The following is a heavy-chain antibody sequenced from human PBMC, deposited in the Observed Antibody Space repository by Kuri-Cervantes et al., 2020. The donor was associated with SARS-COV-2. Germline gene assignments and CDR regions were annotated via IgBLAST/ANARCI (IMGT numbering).Heavy chain of an antibody. CDR3: ARMYYDFWSGYYKYYFDY. CDR1: GGSISSYY. J-gene: IGHJ4*02. V-gene: IGHV4-59*01. D-gene: IGHD3-3*01. Sequence: LRLSCTVSGGSISSYYWSWIRQPPGKGLEWIGYIYYSGSTNYNPSLKSRVTISVDTSKNQFSLKLSSVTAADTAVYYCARMYYDFWSGYYKYYFDYWGQGTLVTVSS. CDR2: IYYSGST.